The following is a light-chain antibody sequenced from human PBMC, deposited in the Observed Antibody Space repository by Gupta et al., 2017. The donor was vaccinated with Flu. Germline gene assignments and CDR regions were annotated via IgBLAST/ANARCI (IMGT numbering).Light chain of an antibody. CDR2: LGS. J-gene: IGKJ5*01. V-gene: IGKV2-28*01. Sequence: IVKHQSPLSPPVTPGEPASISYRSSHSLLHSNRCNYLEWYLQKPGQSPKLLIYLGSNRASGDPDRFSGSGSGTELTLNISRLEAEDFGVYYCMQARKSPQTFGQGTRLEMK. CDR3: MQARKSPQT. CDR1: HSLLHSNRCNY.